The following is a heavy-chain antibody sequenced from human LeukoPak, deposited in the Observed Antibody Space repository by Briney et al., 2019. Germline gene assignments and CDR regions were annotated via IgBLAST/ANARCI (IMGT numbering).Heavy chain of an antibody. CDR3: ARDEGGSWYPSWCGY. D-gene: IGHD6-13*01. Sequence: GGSLRLSCAASGFTFSSYGMHWVRQAPGKGLEWVAVISYDGSNKYYADSVKGRFTISRDNSKNTLYLQMNSLRAEDTAVYYCARDEGGSWYPSWCGYWGQGTLVTVSS. CDR1: GFTFSSYG. J-gene: IGHJ4*02. V-gene: IGHV3-30*03. CDR2: ISYDGSNK.